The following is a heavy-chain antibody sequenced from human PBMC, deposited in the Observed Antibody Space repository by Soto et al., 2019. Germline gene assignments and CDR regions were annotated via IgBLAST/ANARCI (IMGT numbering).Heavy chain of an antibody. V-gene: IGHV4-31*03. CDR3: ARGRDYISGSYRYLYDY. J-gene: IGHJ4*02. Sequence: QVQLQESGPGLVKPSQTLSLTCTVSGGSISSGGYYWSWIRQHPGKGLEWIGYIYYSGSTYYNPSLKSRVTISVDTSKNQVSLKLSSVTAADTAVYYCARGRDYISGSYRYLYDYWGQGTLVTVSS. CDR1: GGSISSGGYY. D-gene: IGHD3-16*02. CDR2: IYYSGST.